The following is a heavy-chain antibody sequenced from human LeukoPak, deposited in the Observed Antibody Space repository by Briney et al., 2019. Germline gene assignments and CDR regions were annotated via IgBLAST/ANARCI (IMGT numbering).Heavy chain of an antibody. CDR1: GGSISSSSYY. V-gene: IGHV4-39*02. CDR3: ARDTTYYDFWSGYHQSGFDP. D-gene: IGHD3-3*01. J-gene: IGHJ5*02. Sequence: SETLSLTCTVSGGSISSSSYYWGWIRQPPGKGLEWIGSIYYSGSTYFNPSLKSRVTISVDTSKNQFSLKLSPVTAADTAVYYCARDTTYYDFWSGYHQSGFDPWGQGTLVTVSS. CDR2: IYYSGST.